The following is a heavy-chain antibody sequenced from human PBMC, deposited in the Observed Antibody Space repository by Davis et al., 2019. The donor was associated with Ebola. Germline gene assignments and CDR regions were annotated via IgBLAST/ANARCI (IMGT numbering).Heavy chain of an antibody. Sequence: HTGGSLRLSCAASGITFSSDWMHWVRQAPGKGLVWVSRINSDGSSTRYGDSVKGRFTISRDNAKNTLYLQMNSLRAEDTAVYYCVSGCSGGSCYGLGYWGQGTLVTVSS. CDR3: VSGCSGGSCYGLGY. J-gene: IGHJ4*02. D-gene: IGHD2-15*01. CDR2: INSDGSST. CDR1: GITFSSDW. V-gene: IGHV3-74*01.